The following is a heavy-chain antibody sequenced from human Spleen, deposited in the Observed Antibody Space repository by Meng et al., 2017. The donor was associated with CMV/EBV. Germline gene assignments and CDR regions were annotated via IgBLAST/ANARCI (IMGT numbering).Heavy chain of an antibody. CDR2: IYYSGST. V-gene: IGHV4-59*02. CDR1: GGSVS. J-gene: IGHJ6*02. CDR3: ARAFRGMDV. D-gene: IGHD2/OR15-2a*01. Sequence: SETLSLTCTVSGGSVSWSWIRQPPGKGLEWIGYIYYSGSTNYNPSLKSRVTISVDTSKNQFSLKLSSVTAADTAVYYCARAFRGMDVWGQGTTVTVSS.